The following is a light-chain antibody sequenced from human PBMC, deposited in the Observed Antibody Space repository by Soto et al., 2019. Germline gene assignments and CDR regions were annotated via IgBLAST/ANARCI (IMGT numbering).Light chain of an antibody. J-gene: IGLJ2*01. V-gene: IGLV2-11*01. CDR3: CSYAGYDVI. Sequence: QSALTQPRSVSGSPGQSVTISCTGTSTDVGVYNYVSWYQRHPGKAPKLLVYDVNKRPSGVPDRFFASKSGNTASLIISGLQAEDEADYFCCSYAGYDVIFGGGTK. CDR2: DVN. CDR1: STDVGVYNY.